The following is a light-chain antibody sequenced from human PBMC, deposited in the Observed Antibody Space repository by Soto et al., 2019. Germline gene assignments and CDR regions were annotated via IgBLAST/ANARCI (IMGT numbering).Light chain of an antibody. V-gene: IGLV2-14*01. CDR1: SSDVGGYNY. CDR2: EVS. J-gene: IGLJ1*01. Sequence: SVLTQPASVSGSPGQSITISCTGTSSDVGGYNYVSWYQQHPGKAPKLMIYEVSNRPSGVSNRFSGSKSGSTASLTISGLQAEDEADYYCSSYTSSSTVFGTGTKVTV. CDR3: SSYTSSSTV.